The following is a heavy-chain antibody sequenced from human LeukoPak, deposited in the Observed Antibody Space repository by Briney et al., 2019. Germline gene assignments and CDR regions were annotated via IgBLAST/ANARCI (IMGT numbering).Heavy chain of an antibody. CDR3: ARESYAIHYDFWSGARGGWFDP. V-gene: IGHV4-30-4*02. Sequence: SETLSLTCTVSGGSLSSGDYYWSWIRQPPGKGLEWIGYIYYSGSTYYNPSLKSRVTISVDTSKNQFFLKLSSVTAADTAVYYCARESYAIHYDFWSGARGGWFDPWGQGTLVTVSS. CDR1: GGSLSSGDYY. J-gene: IGHJ5*02. D-gene: IGHD3-3*01. CDR2: IYYSGST.